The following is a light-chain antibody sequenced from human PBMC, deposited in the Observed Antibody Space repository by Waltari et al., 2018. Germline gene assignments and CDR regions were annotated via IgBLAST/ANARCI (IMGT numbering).Light chain of an antibody. Sequence: IVLPQYPGTLSLSPGERATLSCRASQSVNTYLAWYQQKPGQAPRLLIYGAYTRAAGIPDRFSGSGFGTDFSLTISRLEAEDFAVYYCQHHVRLPATFGQGTKVEIK. J-gene: IGKJ1*01. CDR3: QHHVRLPAT. CDR1: QSVNTY. V-gene: IGKV3-20*01. CDR2: GAY.